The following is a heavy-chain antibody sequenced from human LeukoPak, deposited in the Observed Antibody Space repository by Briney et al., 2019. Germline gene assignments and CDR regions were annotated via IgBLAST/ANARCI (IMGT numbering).Heavy chain of an antibody. J-gene: IGHJ4*02. V-gene: IGHV3-53*01. Sequence: GGSLRLSCAASGFTVSSNYISWVRQAPGKGLEWVSVIYSGGSTYYADSVKGRFTISRDNSKNTLYLQMNSLRAEDTAVYYCARGAGSYYFDYWGQGTLVTVSS. D-gene: IGHD1-26*01. CDR1: GFTVSSNY. CDR3: ARGAGSYYFDY. CDR2: IYSGGST.